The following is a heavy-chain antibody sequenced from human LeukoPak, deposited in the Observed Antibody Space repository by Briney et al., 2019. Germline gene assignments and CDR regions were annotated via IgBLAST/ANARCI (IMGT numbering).Heavy chain of an antibody. D-gene: IGHD3-22*01. V-gene: IGHV3-23*01. CDR3: AKSDYYDSSGHPSSFEY. Sequence: GGSVRLSCEISGFTLTEYSMRWVRQAPGRGLEWVSTVDLSGGATYYADSVKGRFTISRDNSKNTLYLQMNSLRAEDTAVYYCAKSDYYDSSGHPSSFEYWGQGTLVTVSS. CDR1: GFTLTEYS. CDR2: VDLSGGAT. J-gene: IGHJ4*02.